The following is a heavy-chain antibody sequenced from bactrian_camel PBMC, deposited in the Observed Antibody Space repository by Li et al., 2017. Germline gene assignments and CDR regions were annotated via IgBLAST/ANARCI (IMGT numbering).Heavy chain of an antibody. CDR1: GSGFNFDDAE. CDR3: ASELACAFELGD. J-gene: IGHJ4*01. V-gene: IGHV3S63*01. D-gene: IGHD3*01. CDR2: IDTDGTT. Sequence: VQLVESGGGSVQAGGSLKLSCAASGSGFNFDDAEMGWYRQAPGNECERVSTIDTDGTTSYADSVKDRFTISRDRSANTVYLQMDKLRPEDTAVYYCASELACAFELGDWGQGTQVTVS.